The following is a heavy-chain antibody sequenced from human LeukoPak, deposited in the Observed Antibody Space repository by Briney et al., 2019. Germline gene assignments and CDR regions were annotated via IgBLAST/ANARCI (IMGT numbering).Heavy chain of an antibody. CDR1: GVTFSNYW. D-gene: IGHD5/OR15-5a*01. V-gene: IGHV3-7*01. CDR2: INQDESVK. CDR3: ARDPGSSAFDY. J-gene: IGHJ4*02. Sequence: GGSLRLSCTASGVTFSNYWMTWVRQAPGKGLEFVANINQDESVKNYVESVKGRFTISRDNAENSLHLQMNSLRAEDTAVYYCARDPGSSAFDYWGQGTLVAVSS.